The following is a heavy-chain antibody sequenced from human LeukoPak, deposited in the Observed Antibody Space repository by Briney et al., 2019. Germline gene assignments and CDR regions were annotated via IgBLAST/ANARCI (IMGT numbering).Heavy chain of an antibody. CDR3: ARVGPPTKDY. J-gene: IGHJ4*02. CDR1: GGSFSGYY. CDR2: IYYSGST. V-gene: IGHV4-59*01. Sequence: PSETLSLTCTVYGGSFSGYYWSWIRQPPGKGLEWIGYIYYSGSTNYNPSLKSRVTISVDTSKNQFSLKLSSVTAADTAVYYCARVGPPTKDYWGQGTLVTVSS.